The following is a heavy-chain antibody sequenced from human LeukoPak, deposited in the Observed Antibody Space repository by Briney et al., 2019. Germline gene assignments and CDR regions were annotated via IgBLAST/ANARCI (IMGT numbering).Heavy chain of an antibody. V-gene: IGHV1-8*01. CDR3: ARGVRGKSSTSPRNYCYYMDV. J-gene: IGHJ6*03. D-gene: IGHD2-2*01. CDR2: MNPNSGNT. CDR1: GYTFTSYD. Sequence: ASVKVSCKASGYTFTSYDINWVRQATGQGLEWMGWMNPNSGNTGYAQKFQGRVTITRNTSISTAYMELSSLRSEDTAVYYCARGVRGKSSTSPRNYCYYMDVWGKGTTVTVSS.